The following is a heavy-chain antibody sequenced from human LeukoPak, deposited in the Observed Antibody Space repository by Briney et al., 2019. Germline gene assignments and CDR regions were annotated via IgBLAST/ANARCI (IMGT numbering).Heavy chain of an antibody. V-gene: IGHV3-15*01. D-gene: IGHD4-23*01. J-gene: IGHJ4*02. CDR2: IKSKRDGGTT. CDR1: GFTFRNAW. CDR3: ATEGYGGNAAFDY. Sequence: PGGALRLSCVASGFTFRNAWMSWVRQAPGKGLEWVGRIKSKRDGGTTDYAAPVKGRFTISRDDSKNTLYLQMNSLKIEDTAVYYCATEGYGGNAAFDYWGQGTLVTVST.